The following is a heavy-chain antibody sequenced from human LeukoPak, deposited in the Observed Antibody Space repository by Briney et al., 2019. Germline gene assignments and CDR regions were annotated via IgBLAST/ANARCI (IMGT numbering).Heavy chain of an antibody. D-gene: IGHD5-18*01. Sequence: GGSLRLSCAASGFTFSSYAMSWVRQAPGKGLEWVSAISGSGGSTYYADSVKGRFTISRDNSKNTLYLQMNSLRAEDTAVYYCAKDRGARGYSYGLYFDYWGQGTLVTVSS. CDR3: AKDRGARGYSYGLYFDY. CDR1: GFTFSSYA. CDR2: ISGSGGST. J-gene: IGHJ4*02. V-gene: IGHV3-23*01.